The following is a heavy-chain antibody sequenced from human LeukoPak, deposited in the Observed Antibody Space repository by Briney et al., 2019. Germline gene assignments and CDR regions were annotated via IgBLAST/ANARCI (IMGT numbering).Heavy chain of an antibody. CDR1: GYTFTDHY. CDR3: ARDISEYSSAWYVGGY. D-gene: IGHD6-19*01. Sequence: ASVKVSCKASGYTFTDHYIHWVRQAPGQGLEWMVWMHPNSGDTNYAQKFQGRVTMTRDTSISTIYMEVSRLRSDDTAVYYCARDISEYSSAWYVGGYWGQGTLVTVSS. CDR2: MHPNSGDT. V-gene: IGHV1-2*02. J-gene: IGHJ4*02.